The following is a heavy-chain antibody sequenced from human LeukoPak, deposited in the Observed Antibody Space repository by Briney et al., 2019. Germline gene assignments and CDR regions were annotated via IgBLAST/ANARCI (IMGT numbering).Heavy chain of an antibody. CDR1: GFTISNYV. D-gene: IGHD2-2*01. CDR3: ASGRTDIVVVPATLRNYYFDY. Sequence: PGGSLRLSCAASGFTISNYVMTWVRQSPGKGLEWVSGFSDNADSAYYADSVKGRFTISRDNAKNTVYLQMNSLRSEDTAVYYCASGRTDIVVVPATLRNYYFDYWGQGTLVTVSS. J-gene: IGHJ4*02. V-gene: IGHV3-23*01. CDR2: FSDNADSA.